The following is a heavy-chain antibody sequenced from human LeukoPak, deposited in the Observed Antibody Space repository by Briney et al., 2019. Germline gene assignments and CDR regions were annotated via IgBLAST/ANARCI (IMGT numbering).Heavy chain of an antibody. CDR1: GYTFTSYY. J-gene: IGHJ2*01. CDR2: INPSGGST. V-gene: IGHV1-46*01. D-gene: IGHD1-1*01. CDR3: ARDGYSYWRFDL. Sequence: GASVKVSCKASGYTFTSYYMHWVRQASGQGLEWMGIINPSGGSTSYAQKFQGRVTMTRDTSTSTVYMELSSLRSEDTAVYYCARDGYSYWRFDLWGRGTLVTVSS.